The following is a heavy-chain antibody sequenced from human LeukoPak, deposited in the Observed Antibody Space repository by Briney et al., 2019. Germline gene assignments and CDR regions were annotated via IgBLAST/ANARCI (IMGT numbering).Heavy chain of an antibody. CDR3: ARDYMVRGVIITYFDY. V-gene: IGHV1-3*01. J-gene: IGHJ4*02. CDR2: INAGNGNT. Sequence: ASVKVSCKASGYTFTSYAMHWVRQAPGQRLEWMGWINAGNGNTKYSQKFQGRVTITRDTSASTAYMELSSLRSEDTAVYYCARDYMVRGVIITYFDYWGQGTLVTVSS. D-gene: IGHD3-10*01. CDR1: GYTFTSYA.